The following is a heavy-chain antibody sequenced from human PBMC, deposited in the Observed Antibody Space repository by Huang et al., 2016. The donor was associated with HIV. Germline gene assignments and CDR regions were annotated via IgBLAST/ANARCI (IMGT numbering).Heavy chain of an antibody. Sequence: QVQLQESGPGLVKPSGTLSLTCSVPGDSISSQYWRWIRQPPGKGLEWIGSIYYSGSPSYNPSLKSRVTMSVDTSKNQFALKLDSVTAADTAVYYCARYDVLTGANYYMDVWGIGSTVIVSS. J-gene: IGHJ6*03. CDR2: IYYSGSP. V-gene: IGHV4-59*11. CDR3: ARYDVLTGANYYMDV. D-gene: IGHD3-9*01. CDR1: GDSISSQY.